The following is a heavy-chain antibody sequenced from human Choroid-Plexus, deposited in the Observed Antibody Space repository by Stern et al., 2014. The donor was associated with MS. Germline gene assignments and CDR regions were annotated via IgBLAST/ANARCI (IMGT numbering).Heavy chain of an antibody. Sequence: VQLVESGGGVVQPGRPLRLSCVASGFTLGSCAMHWVRQAPGKGLEWVAGVSYDGSNKDYADSVKGRFTISRDNSQNPLYMQMSSLRPEDTAVYFCAKDRQYLTYFFDHWGQGSLVTVSS. V-gene: IGHV3-30*18. CDR3: AKDRQYLTYFFDH. J-gene: IGHJ5*02. D-gene: IGHD2/OR15-2a*01. CDR2: VSYDGSNK. CDR1: GFTLGSCA.